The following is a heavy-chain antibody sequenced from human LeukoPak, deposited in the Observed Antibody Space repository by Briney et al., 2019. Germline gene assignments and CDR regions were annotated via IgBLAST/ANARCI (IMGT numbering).Heavy chain of an antibody. J-gene: IGHJ3*02. CDR2: IYYSGST. V-gene: IGHV4-39*07. Sequence: GSLRLSCTVSGGSISSSSYYWGWIRQPPGKGLEWIGSIYYSGSTYYNPSLKSRVTISVDTSKNQFSLKLSSVTAADTAVYYCARSPQDSSDAFDIWGQGTMVTVSS. CDR3: ARSPQDSSDAFDI. D-gene: IGHD3-22*01. CDR1: GGSISSSSYY.